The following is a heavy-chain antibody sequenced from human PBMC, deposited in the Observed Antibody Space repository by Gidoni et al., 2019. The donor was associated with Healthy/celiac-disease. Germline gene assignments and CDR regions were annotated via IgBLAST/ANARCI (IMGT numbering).Heavy chain of an antibody. D-gene: IGHD1-7*01. J-gene: IGHJ3*02. CDR1: GCSISSYY. Sequence: QVQLQESGPGLVKPSETLSLTCTVSGCSISSYYWSWIRQPPGKGLEWIGYIYYSGSTTYNPSLKSRVTISVDTSKNQFSLKLSSVTAADTAVYYCARSYNWNYADAFDIWGQGTMVTVSS. CDR3: ARSYNWNYADAFDI. V-gene: IGHV4-59*01. CDR2: IYYSGST.